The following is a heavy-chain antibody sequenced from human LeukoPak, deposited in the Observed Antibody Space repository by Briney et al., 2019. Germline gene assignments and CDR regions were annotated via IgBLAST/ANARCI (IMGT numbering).Heavy chain of an antibody. D-gene: IGHD2/OR15-2a*01. J-gene: IGHJ4*02. CDR3: ARDRGFFYDY. V-gene: IGHV3-48*02. CDR1: GFAFNTYS. Sequence: GGSLRLSCAASGFAFNTYSMNWVRQAPGKGLEWLSFISSSSSTIYYADSVRGRFAISRDNAKNTLYLQMNSLRDGDTAVYYCARDRGFFYDYWGQGTLVTVSS. CDR2: ISSSSSTI.